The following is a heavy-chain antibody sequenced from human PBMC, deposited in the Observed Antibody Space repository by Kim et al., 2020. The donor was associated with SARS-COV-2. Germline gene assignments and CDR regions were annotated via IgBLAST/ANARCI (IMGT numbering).Heavy chain of an antibody. J-gene: IGHJ6*02. V-gene: IGHV3-33*05. CDR3: AKSESVAGYGMDV. D-gene: IGHD6-19*01. CDR2: ISYDGSDK. CDR1: GFTFSSYA. Sequence: GGSLRLSCAASGFTFSSYAMHWVRQAPGKGLQWVAVISYDGSDKHSADSVKGRFTISRDNSRNTLFLQMNSVRAEDTAVYYCAKSESVAGYGMDVWGQGTTVTVPS.